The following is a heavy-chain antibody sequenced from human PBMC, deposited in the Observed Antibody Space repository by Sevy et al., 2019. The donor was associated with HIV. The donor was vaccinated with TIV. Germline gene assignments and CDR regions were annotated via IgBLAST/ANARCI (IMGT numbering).Heavy chain of an antibody. CDR1: GGTFSSYA. V-gene: IGHV1-69*06. J-gene: IGHJ6*03. CDR3: AINSGSYYYYYYMDV. Sequence: ASVKVSCKASGGTFSSYAISWVRQAPGQGVEWMGGIIPIFGTANYAQKFQGRVTITADKSTSTAYMELSSLRSEDTAVYYCAINSGSYYYYYYMDVSGKGTSVTVSS. CDR2: IIPIFGTA. D-gene: IGHD1-26*01.